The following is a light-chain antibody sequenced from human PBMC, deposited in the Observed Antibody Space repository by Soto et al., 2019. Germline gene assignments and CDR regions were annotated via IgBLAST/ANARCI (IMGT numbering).Light chain of an antibody. CDR1: QGISGY. V-gene: IGKV1-9*01. CDR3: QQLNSFPIT. CDR2: TAS. J-gene: IGKJ5*01. Sequence: DIQLTQSPSFLSASVGDRVTITCRTSQGISGYLARYQQKPGKAPKLLIYTASILQTGVPTRFGGSGSGTEFTLTVSSLQPEDFATYYCQQLNSFPITFGQGTRLEIK.